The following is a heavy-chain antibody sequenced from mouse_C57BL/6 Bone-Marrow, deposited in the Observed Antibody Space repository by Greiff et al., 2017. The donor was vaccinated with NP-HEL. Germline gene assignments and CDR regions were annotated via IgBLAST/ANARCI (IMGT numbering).Heavy chain of an antibody. J-gene: IGHJ4*01. V-gene: IGHV5-6*01. CDR1: GFTFSSYG. D-gene: IGHD1-1*01. Sequence: EVKVVESGGDLVKPGGSLKLSCAASGFTFSSYGMSWVRQTPDKRLEWVATISSGGSYTYYPDSVKGRFTISRDNAKNTLYLQMSSLKSEDTAMYYCARHVPLLRSYYYAMDYWGQGTSVTVSS. CDR3: ARHVPLLRSYYYAMDY. CDR2: ISSGGSYT.